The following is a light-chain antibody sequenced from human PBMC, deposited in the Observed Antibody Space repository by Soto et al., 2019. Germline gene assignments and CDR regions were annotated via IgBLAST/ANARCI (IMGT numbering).Light chain of an antibody. V-gene: IGKV3-20*01. Sequence: DIVLTQSPGTLSLSPGERATLSCRASQSVRSGYLAWYQHKPGQAPRLLIYGASARASGIPDRFSGSGSGTEFTLTIGRLEPEDSAVYYCQQYGSSQQTFGQGTKVEIK. CDR1: QSVRSGY. CDR2: GAS. CDR3: QQYGSSQQT. J-gene: IGKJ1*01.